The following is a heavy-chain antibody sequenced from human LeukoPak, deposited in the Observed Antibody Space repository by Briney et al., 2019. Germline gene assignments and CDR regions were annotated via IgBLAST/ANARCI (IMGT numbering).Heavy chain of an antibody. D-gene: IGHD3-10*01. J-gene: IGHJ5*02. Sequence: ASVKVSCKASGYTFTNYAMNRVRQAPGQGLEWMGWINTNTGHPTYAQDFTGRFVFSLDTSVSTAYLQINILEPEDTAVYYCARSGDRSTMVRGVNWFDPWGQGTLVTVSS. V-gene: IGHV7-4-1*02. CDR2: INTNTGHP. CDR1: GYTFTNYA. CDR3: ARSGDRSTMVRGVNWFDP.